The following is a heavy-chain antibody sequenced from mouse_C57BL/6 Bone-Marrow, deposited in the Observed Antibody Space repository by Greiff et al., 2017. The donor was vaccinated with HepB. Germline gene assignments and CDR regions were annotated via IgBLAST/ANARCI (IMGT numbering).Heavy chain of an antibody. CDR2: IDPSDSYT. CDR3: ARRAAEGTVRAMDY. D-gene: IGHD6-1*01. CDR1: GYTFTSYW. J-gene: IGHJ4*01. Sequence: QVQLQQPGAELVMPGASVKLSCKASGYTFTSYWMHWVKQRPGQGLEWIGEIDPSDSYTNYNQKFKGKSTLTVDKSSSTAYMQLSSLTSEDSAVCYCARRAAEGTVRAMDYWGQGTSVTVSA. V-gene: IGHV1-69*01.